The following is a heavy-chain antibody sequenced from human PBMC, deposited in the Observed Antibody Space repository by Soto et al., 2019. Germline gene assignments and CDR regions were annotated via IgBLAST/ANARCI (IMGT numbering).Heavy chain of an antibody. CDR2: ISSSSSTI. J-gene: IGHJ6*03. CDR1: GFTFSSYS. CDR3: ARDAESSMTSDYMDV. Sequence: GGSLRLSCAASGFTFSSYSMNWVRQAPGKGLEWVSYISSSSSTIYYADSVKGRFTISRDNAKNSLYLQMNSLRAEDTAVYYCARDAESSMTSDYMDVWGKGTTVTVSS. V-gene: IGHV3-48*01. D-gene: IGHD2-21*02.